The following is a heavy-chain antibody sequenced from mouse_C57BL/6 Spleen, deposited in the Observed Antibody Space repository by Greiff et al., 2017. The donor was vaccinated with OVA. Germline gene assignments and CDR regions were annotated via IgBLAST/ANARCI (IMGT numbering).Heavy chain of an antibody. J-gene: IGHJ2*01. V-gene: IGHV1-53*01. CDR3: ARYPYYYVSSFYFDY. D-gene: IGHD1-1*01. Sequence: QVQLQQSGTDLVKPGASVKLSCKASGYTFTSYWMHWVKQRPGQGLEWIGHINPRNGGTNYNEKFKSKATLTVDKSSSTASMQLSSLTSDDSAVSYCARYPYYYVSSFYFDYWGPGTPLTVSS. CDR1: GYTFTSYW. CDR2: INPRNGGT.